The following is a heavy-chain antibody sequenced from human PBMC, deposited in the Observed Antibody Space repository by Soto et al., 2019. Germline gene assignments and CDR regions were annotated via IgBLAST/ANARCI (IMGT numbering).Heavy chain of an antibody. D-gene: IGHD6-6*01. J-gene: IGHJ5*02. CDR2: TSGYNGNT. V-gene: IGHV1-18*01. Sequence: GASVKVSCKTSGYTFFSYGISWVRQAPGQGLEWMGWTSGYNGNTNYAQKFQARVTMTADTSTRTAYMELRSLRSDDTAFYYCARKSSSSSWFDPWGQGTLVTVSS. CDR1: GYTFFSYG. CDR3: ARKSSSSSWFDP.